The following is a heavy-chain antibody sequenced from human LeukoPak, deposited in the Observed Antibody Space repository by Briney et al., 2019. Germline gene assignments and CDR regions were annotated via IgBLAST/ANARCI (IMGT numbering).Heavy chain of an antibody. CDR1: GFTFDDYA. CDR2: ISWNSGSI. D-gene: IGHD5-24*01. V-gene: IGHV3-9*01. Sequence: GGSLRLSCAASGFTFDDYAMPWVRQAPGKGLEWVSGISWNSGSIGYADSVKGRFTISRDNAKNSLYLQMNSLRAEDTALYYCAKDSRTATEMDYWGQGTLVTVSS. J-gene: IGHJ4*02. CDR3: AKDSRTATEMDY.